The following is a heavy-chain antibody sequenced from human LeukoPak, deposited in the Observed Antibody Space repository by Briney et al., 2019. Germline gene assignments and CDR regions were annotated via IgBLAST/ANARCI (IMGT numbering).Heavy chain of an antibody. Sequence: GGSLRLSCAASGFTVGSNTMSWVRQAPGKGLEWVSIIYNGGSTSYADSVKGRFTISRDNSKNTLYLQMNSLRTEDTAVYYCARGGSYFDISGYYFYWGQGTLVTVSS. V-gene: IGHV3-66*01. CDR3: ARGGSYFDISGYYFY. J-gene: IGHJ4*02. D-gene: IGHD3-22*01. CDR2: IYNGGST. CDR1: GFTVGSNT.